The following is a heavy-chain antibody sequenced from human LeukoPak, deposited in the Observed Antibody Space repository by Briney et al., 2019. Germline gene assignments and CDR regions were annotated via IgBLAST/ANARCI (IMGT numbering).Heavy chain of an antibody. CDR3: ATLNYGDYPW. J-gene: IGHJ4*02. CDR2: FDPEDGET. V-gene: IGHV1-24*01. Sequence: GAPRKVSCSVSGSTLSALSMPRVRQAPGHGLGWMGGFDPEDGETIYAQRFQGRVTMTEDTSTDTAYMELSSLRSEDTAVYYCATLNYGDYPWWGQGTLVTVSS. CDR1: GSTLSALS. D-gene: IGHD4-17*01.